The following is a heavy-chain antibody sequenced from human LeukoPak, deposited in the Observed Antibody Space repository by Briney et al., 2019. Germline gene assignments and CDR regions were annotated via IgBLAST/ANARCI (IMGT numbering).Heavy chain of an antibody. J-gene: IGHJ6*02. CDR3: ARESPRTFGWRKYYGMDV. Sequence: GGSLRLSCAASGFTFSSYSMNWVRQAPGKGREWGAVISKDKSFEYYGDSVKGRFTISRDNPRNTLYLEMNSLRAEDTAVYYCARESPRTFGWRKYYGMDVWGQGTTVTVSS. V-gene: IGHV3-30*03. CDR2: ISKDKSFE. CDR1: GFTFSSYS. D-gene: IGHD2/OR15-2a*01.